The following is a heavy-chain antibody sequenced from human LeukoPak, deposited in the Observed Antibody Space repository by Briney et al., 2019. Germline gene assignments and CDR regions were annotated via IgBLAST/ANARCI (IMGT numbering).Heavy chain of an antibody. CDR2: IRYDGSNK. V-gene: IGHV3-30*02. D-gene: IGHD6-19*01. Sequence: GGSLRLSCAASGFTFSSYGMHWVRQAPGKGLEWVLFIRYDGSNKYYADSVKGRFTFSRDNSQNTLYLQMTSLRAEDTAVNYCARGGKIPLAGTRSPQYFQHWGQGTLVTVSS. CDR3: ARGGKIPLAGTRSPQYFQH. CDR1: GFTFSSYG. J-gene: IGHJ1*01.